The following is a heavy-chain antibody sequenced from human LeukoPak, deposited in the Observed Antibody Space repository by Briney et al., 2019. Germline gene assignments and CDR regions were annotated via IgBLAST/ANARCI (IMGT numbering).Heavy chain of an antibody. J-gene: IGHJ4*02. CDR1: GFTFSNYA. CDR3: AKANVDRLRPYYFGY. D-gene: IGHD4-17*01. Sequence: GGSLRLSCAASGFTFSNYAMSWVRQAPGKGLEWVSAISGSGGSTYYADSVKGRFTISRDNSKNTLYLQMNSLRAEDTAVYYCAKANVDRLRPYYFGYWGQGTLVTVSS. V-gene: IGHV3-23*01. CDR2: ISGSGGST.